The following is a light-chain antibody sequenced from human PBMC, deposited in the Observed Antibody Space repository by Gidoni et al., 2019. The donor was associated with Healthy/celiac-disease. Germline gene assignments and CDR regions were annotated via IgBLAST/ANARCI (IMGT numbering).Light chain of an antibody. J-gene: IGKJ1*01. CDR1: QGIRSY. CDR3: QQYYSYFWT. V-gene: IGKV1-8*01. CDR2: AAS. Sequence: SPSSFSASTGDRVTITCRASQGIRSYLAWYQQKPGKAPKLLIYAASTLQSGVPSRFSGSGSGTDFTLTISCLQSEDFATYYCQQYYSYFWTFGQGTKVEIK.